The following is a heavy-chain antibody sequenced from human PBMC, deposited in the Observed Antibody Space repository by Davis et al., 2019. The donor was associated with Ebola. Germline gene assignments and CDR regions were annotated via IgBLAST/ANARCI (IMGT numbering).Heavy chain of an antibody. CDR2: INPSGGST. V-gene: IGHV1-46*01. J-gene: IGHJ6*02. CDR3: AKIMSYYYGMDV. CDR1: GYTFTGYY. Sequence: AASVKVSCKASGYTFTGYYMHWVRQAPGQGLEWMGIINPSGGSTSYAQKFQGRVTMTRDTSTSTVYMELSSLRSEDTAVYYCAKIMSYYYGMDVWGQGTTVTVSS.